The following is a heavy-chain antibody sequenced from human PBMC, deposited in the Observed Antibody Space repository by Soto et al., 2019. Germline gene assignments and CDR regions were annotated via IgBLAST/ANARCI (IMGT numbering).Heavy chain of an antibody. CDR1: GGSISSYY. J-gene: IGHJ4*02. D-gene: IGHD5-12*01. Sequence: SETLSLTCTVSGGSISSYYWSWIRQPPGKGLEWIGCIYYSGSTNYNPSLKSRVTISVDTSKNQFSLKLSSVTAADTAVYYCARHGSWGYNLGYFDYWGQGTLVTVSS. CDR2: IYYSGST. CDR3: ARHGSWGYNLGYFDY. V-gene: IGHV4-59*08.